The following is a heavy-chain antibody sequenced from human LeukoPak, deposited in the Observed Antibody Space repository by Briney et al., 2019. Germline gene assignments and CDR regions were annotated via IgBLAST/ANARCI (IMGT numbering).Heavy chain of an antibody. CDR3: ARAWVSVNSYYFDY. V-gene: IGHV3-33*01. Sequence: GGTLRLSCGASGFTFSSYGMHGVRQAPGKGREGVAVIWYDGSNKYYEDSVNRLFPTSTHNSTNTPYLQMNSLRAEDTAVYYCARAWVSVNSYYFDYWGQGTLVTVSS. D-gene: IGHD4-17*01. CDR2: IWYDGSNK. J-gene: IGHJ4*02. CDR1: GFTFSSYG.